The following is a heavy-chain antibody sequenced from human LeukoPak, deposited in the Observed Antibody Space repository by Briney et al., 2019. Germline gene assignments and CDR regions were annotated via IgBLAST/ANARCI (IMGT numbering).Heavy chain of an antibody. Sequence: ASVKVSCKASGGTFSSYAISWVRQAPGQGLEWMGGIIPIFGTANYAQKFQGRVTITADESTSTAYMELSSLRSEDTAVYYCANCRGYRNWFDPWGQGTLVTVSS. CDR3: ANCRGYRNWFDP. J-gene: IGHJ5*02. V-gene: IGHV1-69*01. CDR1: GGTFSSYA. CDR2: IIPIFGTA. D-gene: IGHD3-10*01.